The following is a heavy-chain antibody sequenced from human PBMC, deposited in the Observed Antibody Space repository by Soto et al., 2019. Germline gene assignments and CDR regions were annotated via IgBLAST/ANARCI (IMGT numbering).Heavy chain of an antibody. CDR3: ARTLVPAVGDALDI. D-gene: IGHD2-2*01. CDR1: GGSISSGCYY. J-gene: IGHJ3*02. V-gene: IGHV4-31*03. Sequence: QVQLQESGPGLVKPSQTLSLTCTVSGGSISSGCYYWSWIRQPPGKGLEWIGHIYYSGSSYYNPSLKSRGTISVDTAKTPFCLKLSCVTAAYKAVYYCARTLVPAVGDALDIWGKGTIVTVSS. CDR2: IYYSGSS.